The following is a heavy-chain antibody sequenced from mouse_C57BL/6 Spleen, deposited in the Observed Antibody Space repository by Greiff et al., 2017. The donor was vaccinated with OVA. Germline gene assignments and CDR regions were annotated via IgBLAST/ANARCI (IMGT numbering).Heavy chain of an antibody. Sequence: LVESGAELVKPGASVKISCKASGYAFSSYWMDWVKQRPGKGLEWIGQIYPGDGDTNYNGKFKGKATLTADKSSSTAYMQLSSLTSEDSAVYFCARSDYGSSATWFAYWGQGTLVTVSA. D-gene: IGHD1-1*01. CDR2: IYPGDGDT. CDR1: GYAFSSYW. J-gene: IGHJ3*01. CDR3: ARSDYGSSATWFAY. V-gene: IGHV1-80*01.